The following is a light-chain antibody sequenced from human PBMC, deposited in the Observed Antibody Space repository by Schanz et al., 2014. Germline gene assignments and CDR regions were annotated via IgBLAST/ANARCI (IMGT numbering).Light chain of an antibody. CDR2: GAS. Sequence: DIVLTQSPGTLSLSPGERATLSCRASQSVTSNYLAWYQQKPGQPPRLLIYGASTRATGIPDRFSGSGSGTDFILTINRLEPEDFAVYYCQQYPPITFGQGTRLEIK. CDR1: QSVTSNY. CDR3: QQYPPIT. J-gene: IGKJ5*01. V-gene: IGKV3-20*01.